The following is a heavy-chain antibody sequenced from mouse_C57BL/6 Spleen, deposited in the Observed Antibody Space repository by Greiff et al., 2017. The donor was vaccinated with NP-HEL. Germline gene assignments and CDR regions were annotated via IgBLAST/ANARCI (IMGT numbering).Heavy chain of an antibody. D-gene: IGHD2-3*01. CDR3: SRDDGYYSYFDY. V-gene: IGHV1-52*01. CDR2: IDPSDSET. Sequence: QVQLQQPGAELVRPGSSVKLSCKASGYTFTSYWMHWVQQRPIQGLEWIGNIDPSDSETHYNQKFKDKATLTIDKSSSTAYMQLSSLTSEDSAVYYYSRDDGYYSYFDYWGQGTTLTVSS. CDR1: GYTFTSYW. J-gene: IGHJ2*01.